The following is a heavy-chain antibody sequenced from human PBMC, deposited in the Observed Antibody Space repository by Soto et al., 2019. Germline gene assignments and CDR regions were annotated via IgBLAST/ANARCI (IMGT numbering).Heavy chain of an antibody. J-gene: IGHJ6*02. CDR1: GFTVNFNY. Sequence: LRLSCAASGFTVNFNYMSWVRQAPGKGLEWVSSIYSGGSTHYADSVKGRFTISRDDSKNTVSPQMNSLRAEDTAVYYCARDRMFYGMDVWGQGTTVTVSS. V-gene: IGHV3-53*01. CDR2: IYSGGST. CDR3: ARDRMFYGMDV. D-gene: IGHD3-10*02.